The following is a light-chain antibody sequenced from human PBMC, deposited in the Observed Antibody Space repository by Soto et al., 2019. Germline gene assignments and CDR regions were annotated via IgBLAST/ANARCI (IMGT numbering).Light chain of an antibody. CDR1: QDIANY. Sequence: DIQLTQSPSFFSASXXXXXXXAXGASQDIANYLAWYQQKPGKAPKFLIYATSTFQSGLPSRFSGSGSGTDFTLTISSLQPEDVATYYCQKYDSARWTFGQGTKVDIK. V-gene: IGKV1-9*01. CDR3: QKYDSARWT. J-gene: IGKJ1*01. CDR2: ATS.